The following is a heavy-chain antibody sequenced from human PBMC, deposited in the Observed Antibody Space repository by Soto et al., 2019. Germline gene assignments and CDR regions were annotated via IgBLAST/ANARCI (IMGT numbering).Heavy chain of an antibody. V-gene: IGHV3-30*18. CDR3: AKDFFETTIFGVVTDYYYYGMDV. J-gene: IGHJ6*02. D-gene: IGHD3-3*01. CDR2: ISYDGSNK. Sequence: PGGSLRLSCAASGFTFSSYGMHWVRQAPGKGLEWVAVISYDGSNKYYADSVKGRFTISRDNSKNTLYLQMNSLRAEDTAVYYCAKDFFETTIFGVVTDYYYYGMDVWGQGTTVTVSS. CDR1: GFTFSSYG.